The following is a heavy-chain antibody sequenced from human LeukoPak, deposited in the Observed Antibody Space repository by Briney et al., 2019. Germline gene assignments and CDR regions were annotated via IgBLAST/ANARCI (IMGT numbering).Heavy chain of an antibody. D-gene: IGHD3-22*01. CDR2: IIPIFGTA. CDR3: ARCYDSSGSYYYYGMDV. J-gene: IGHJ6*02. V-gene: IGHV1-69*13. CDR1: GGTFSSYA. Sequence: GASVKVSCKASGGTFSSYAISWVRQAPGQGLEWMGGIIPIFGTANYAQKFQGRVTITADESTSTAYMELSSLRSGDTAVYYCARCYDSSGSYYYYGMDVWGQGTTVTVSS.